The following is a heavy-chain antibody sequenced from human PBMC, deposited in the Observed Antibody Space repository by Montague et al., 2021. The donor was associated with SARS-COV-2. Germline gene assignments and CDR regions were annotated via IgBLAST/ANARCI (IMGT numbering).Heavy chain of an antibody. V-gene: IGHV4-61*02. CDR1: GGSISSGSYY. J-gene: IGHJ4*02. Sequence: TLSLTCTVSGGSISSGSYYWSWIRQPAGKGLEWIGRISISGSTNYNPSLKSRVTISVDTSKNQFSLKLSSVTAADTAVYYCARDIAVAGLFGYWGQGTLVTVSP. CDR3: ARDIAVAGLFGY. D-gene: IGHD6-19*01. CDR2: ISISGST.